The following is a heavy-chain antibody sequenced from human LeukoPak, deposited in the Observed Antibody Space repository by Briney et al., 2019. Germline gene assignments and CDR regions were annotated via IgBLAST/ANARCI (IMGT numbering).Heavy chain of an antibody. V-gene: IGHV3-7*03. J-gene: IGHJ4*02. D-gene: IGHD6-13*01. CDR3: AISWGGALDY. CDR2: IKKDGSEK. Sequence: GGSLRLSCVASGFTFSKYWMSWVRQAPGKGLEWVANIKKDGSEKDYVDSVKGRFTISRDNAKNSLYLQINSLRAEDTAVYYCAISWGGALDYWGRESRSPSPQ. CDR1: GFTFSKYW.